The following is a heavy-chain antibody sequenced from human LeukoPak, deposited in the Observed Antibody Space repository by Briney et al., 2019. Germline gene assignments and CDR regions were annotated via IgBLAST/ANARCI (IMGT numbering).Heavy chain of an antibody. CDR1: GGSISSYY. V-gene: IGHV4-59*08. CDR2: IYYSGST. D-gene: IGHD6-19*01. CDR3: AKYGGSGWVIDY. Sequence: SETLSLTCTVSGGSISSYYWSWIRQPPGKGLEWVGYIYYSGSTNYNPSLKSRVTISVDTSKNQFSLKLSSVTAADTAVYYCAKYGGSGWVIDYWGQGTLVTVSS. J-gene: IGHJ4*02.